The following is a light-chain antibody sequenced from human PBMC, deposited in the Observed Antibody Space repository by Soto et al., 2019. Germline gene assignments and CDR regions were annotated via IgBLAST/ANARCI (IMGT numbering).Light chain of an antibody. J-gene: IGKJ2*01. CDR3: QQSGSSFYT. V-gene: IGKV3-20*01. CDR2: GAS. CDR1: QSVSSAY. Sequence: EIVLPQSPGTLSFSPGARATLSCRASQSVSSAYLAWYQQIPGQAPRLLIYGASRRATGIPDRFSGSGSGTDFTLTISGLEPEDFAVYYCQQSGSSFYTLGQGTKLQIK.